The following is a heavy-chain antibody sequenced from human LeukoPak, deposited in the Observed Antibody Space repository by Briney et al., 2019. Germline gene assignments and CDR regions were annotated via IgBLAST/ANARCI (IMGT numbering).Heavy chain of an antibody. CDR3: ARDFRDRYSHGY. CDR2: IYYSGST. V-gene: IGHV4-39*07. D-gene: IGHD5-18*01. J-gene: IGHJ4*02. CDR1: GGSISSSSYY. Sequence: SETLSLTCTVSGGSISSSSYYWGWIRQPPGKGLEWIGSIYYSGSTYYNPSLKSRVTISVDTSKNQFSLKLSSVTAADTAVYYCARDFRDRYSHGYWGQGTLVTVSS.